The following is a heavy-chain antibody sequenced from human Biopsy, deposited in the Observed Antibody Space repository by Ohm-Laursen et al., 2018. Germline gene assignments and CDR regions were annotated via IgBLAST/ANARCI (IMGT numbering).Heavy chain of an antibody. V-gene: IGHV4-59*01. CDR3: AREAIGVATAFDI. CDR1: GVSISTYY. CDR2: IYYSGST. J-gene: IGHJ3*02. Sequence: TLSLTCTVSGVSISTYYWSWIRQSPGRGLEWIAYIYYSGSTDYNPSLKSRVTISLDTSKNQFSLKLSSVTAADTAIYYCAREAIGVATAFDIWGQGTMATVSS. D-gene: IGHD5-12*01.